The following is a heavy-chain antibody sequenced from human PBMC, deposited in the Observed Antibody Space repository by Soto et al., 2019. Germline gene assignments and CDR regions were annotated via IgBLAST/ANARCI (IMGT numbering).Heavy chain of an antibody. D-gene: IGHD3-22*01. CDR2: ISAYNGNT. J-gene: IGHJ4*02. V-gene: IGHV1-18*01. CDR1: GYTFTSYG. CDR3: ARDRPINMIVVGVTDY. Sequence: QVPLVQSGAGVKKPGASVKVSCKASGYTFTSYGISWVRQAPGQGLEWMGWISAYNGNTNYAHKLQGRVTMTTDTSTSTVYMELRSQRSDDTAVHYCARDRPINMIVVGVTDYWGQGTLVTVSS.